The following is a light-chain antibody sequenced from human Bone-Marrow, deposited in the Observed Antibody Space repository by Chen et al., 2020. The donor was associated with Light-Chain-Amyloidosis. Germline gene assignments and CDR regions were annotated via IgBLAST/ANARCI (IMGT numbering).Light chain of an antibody. CDR1: SSDVGGYNH. V-gene: IGLV2-14*03. CDR3: SSYTSSRTLV. Sequence: QSALTQPASVSGSPGQSITISCTGTSSDVGGYNHVSWYQQHRGKAPKLMIYDVSNRPSGVSNRYSGSKSGNTASLTISGIQAEDEADYYCSSYTSSRTLVFGGGTKLTGL. J-gene: IGLJ2*01. CDR2: DVS.